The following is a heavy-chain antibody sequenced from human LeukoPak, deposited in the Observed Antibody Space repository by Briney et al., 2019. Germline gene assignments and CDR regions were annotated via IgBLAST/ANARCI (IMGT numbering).Heavy chain of an antibody. CDR3: ARVGDKRLFDP. Sequence: SETLSLTCTVSGGSISSYSWSWIRQPPGKGLEWIGYIYHSGSTYYNPSLKSRVTISVDRSKNQFSLKLSSVTAADTAVYYCARVGDKRLFDPWGQGTLVTVSS. D-gene: IGHD5-24*01. J-gene: IGHJ5*02. V-gene: IGHV4-30-2*01. CDR2: IYHSGST. CDR1: GGSISSYS.